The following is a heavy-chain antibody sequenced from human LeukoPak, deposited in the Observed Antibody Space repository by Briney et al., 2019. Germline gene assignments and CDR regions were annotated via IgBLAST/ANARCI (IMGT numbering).Heavy chain of an antibody. V-gene: IGHV3-64D*06. Sequence: GGSLRLSCSVSGFTFSTYVMHWVRQAPGKGLEYVSAISSNGDNTYYADSVKGRFTISRDNSKNTLYLQMSSLRAEDTAIYYCAKDHGTAVAGFYYWGQGTLVTVSS. CDR1: GFTFSTYV. CDR2: ISSNGDNT. CDR3: AKDHGTAVAGFYY. D-gene: IGHD6-19*01. J-gene: IGHJ4*02.